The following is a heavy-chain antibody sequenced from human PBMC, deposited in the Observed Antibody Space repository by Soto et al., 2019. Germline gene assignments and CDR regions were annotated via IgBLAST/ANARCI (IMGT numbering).Heavy chain of an antibody. CDR3: ATRITVFGLLIPPFDP. Sequence: PSETLSLTCAVSGGSISSSSWWNWVRQPPGKGLEWIGKFYHSGSTNYNPSLKNRVTISVDKSNNQFSLRLSSVTAADTAIYYCATRITVFGLLIPPFDPWGQGTQVTVSS. CDR1: GGSISSSSW. J-gene: IGHJ5*02. CDR2: FYHSGST. D-gene: IGHD3-3*01. V-gene: IGHV4-4*02.